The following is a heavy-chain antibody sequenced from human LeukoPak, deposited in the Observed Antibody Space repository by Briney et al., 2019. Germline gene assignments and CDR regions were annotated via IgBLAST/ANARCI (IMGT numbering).Heavy chain of an antibody. V-gene: IGHV3-48*02. CDR3: VRDPDALDF. Sequence: PGGSLRLSCAASGFTFSSYSMNWVRQAPGKGLEWVAYIRSSGSPIYYADSVKGRFTISRDNAKNSLYLQMNSLRDEDTAVYYCVRDPDALDFWGQGTLVTVSS. J-gene: IGHJ4*02. CDR1: GFTFSSYS. CDR2: IRSSGSPI.